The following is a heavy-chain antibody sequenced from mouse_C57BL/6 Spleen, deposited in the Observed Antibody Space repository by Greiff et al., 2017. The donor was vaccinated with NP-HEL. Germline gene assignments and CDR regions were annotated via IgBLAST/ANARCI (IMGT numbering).Heavy chain of an antibody. V-gene: IGHV1-15*01. CDR1: GYTFTDYE. J-gene: IGHJ3*01. CDR3: TRDPGWFAY. Sequence: LVESGAELVRPGASVTLSCKASGYTFTDYEMHWVKQTPVHGLEWIGAIDPETGGTAYNQKFKGKAILTADKSSSTAYMELRSLTSEDSAVYYCTRDPGWFAYWGQGTLVTVSA. CDR2: IDPETGGT.